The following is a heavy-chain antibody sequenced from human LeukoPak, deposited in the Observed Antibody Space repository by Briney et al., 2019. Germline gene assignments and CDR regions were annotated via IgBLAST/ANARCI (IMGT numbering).Heavy chain of an antibody. V-gene: IGHV4-59*08. J-gene: IGHJ2*01. CDR2: IYYSGST. CDR3: ARLRTYYDFWSGPGWFDL. Sequence: SETLSLTCTVSGGSISSYYWSWIRQPPGKGLEWIGYIYYSGSTNYNPSLKSRVTISVDTSKNQFSLKLSSVTAADTAVYYCARLRTYYDFWSGPGWFDLWGRGTLVTVSS. D-gene: IGHD3-3*01. CDR1: GGSISSYY.